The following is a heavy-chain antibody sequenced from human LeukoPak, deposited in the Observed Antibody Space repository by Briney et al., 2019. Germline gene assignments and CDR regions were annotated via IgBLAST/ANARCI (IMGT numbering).Heavy chain of an antibody. CDR2: IYYSGST. Sequence: SETLSLTCTVSGGSISSYYWSWIRQPPGKGLESIGYIYYSGSTNYNPSLKSRVTISVDTSKNQFSLKLSSVTAADTAVYYCARAASGWYFDYWGQGTLVTVSS. J-gene: IGHJ4*02. V-gene: IGHV4-59*01. CDR1: GGSISSYY. CDR3: ARAASGWYFDY. D-gene: IGHD6-19*01.